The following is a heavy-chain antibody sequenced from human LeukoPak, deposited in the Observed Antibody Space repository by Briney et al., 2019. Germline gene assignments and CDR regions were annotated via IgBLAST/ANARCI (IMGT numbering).Heavy chain of an antibody. J-gene: IGHJ3*02. V-gene: IGHV3-30*03. D-gene: IGHD2-2*01. CDR3: ARPTQRYCSSTSCYAFDI. CDR2: ISYDGSNK. CDR1: GFTFSSYG. Sequence: GGSLRLSCAAPGFTFSSYGMHWVRQAPGKGLEWVAVISYDGSNKYYADSVKGRFTISRDNSKNTLYLQMNSLRAEDTAVYYCARPTQRYCSSTSCYAFDIWGQGTMVTVSS.